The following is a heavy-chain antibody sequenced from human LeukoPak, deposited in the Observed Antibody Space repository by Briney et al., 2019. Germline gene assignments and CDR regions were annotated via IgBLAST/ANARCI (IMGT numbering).Heavy chain of an antibody. Sequence: PSETLSLTCAVYGGSFSGYYWSWIRQPPGKGLEWIGEINHSGSTNYNPSLKSRVTISVDTSKNQFSLKLSSVTAADTAVYYCARHDYYGSGSFYYMDIWGKGTTVTVSS. J-gene: IGHJ6*03. D-gene: IGHD3-10*01. V-gene: IGHV4-34*01. CDR2: INHSGST. CDR1: GGSFSGYY. CDR3: ARHDYYGSGSFYYMDI.